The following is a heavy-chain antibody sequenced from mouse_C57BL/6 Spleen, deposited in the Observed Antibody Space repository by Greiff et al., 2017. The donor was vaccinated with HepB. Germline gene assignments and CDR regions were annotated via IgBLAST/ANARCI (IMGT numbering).Heavy chain of an antibody. J-gene: IGHJ1*03. CDR1: GYSITSDY. V-gene: IGHV3-8*01. CDR2: ISYSGST. D-gene: IGHD1-1*01. Sequence: EVMLVESGPGLAKPSQTLSLTCSVTGYSITSDYWNWIRKFPGNKLEYMGYISYSGSTYYNPSLKSRISITRDTSKNQYYLQLNSVTTEDTATYYCARGYYGPRRYFDVWGTGTTVTVSS. CDR3: ARGYYGPRRYFDV.